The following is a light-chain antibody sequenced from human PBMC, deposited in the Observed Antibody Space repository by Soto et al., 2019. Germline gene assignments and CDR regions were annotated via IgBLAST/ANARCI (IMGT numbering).Light chain of an antibody. CDR1: QSVDTTF. Sequence: EIVLTQSPGSLSLSPGQRATLSCRASQSVDTTFFAWYQKKPGQAPRLLIYGASKRATGIPDRFSGSGSGTVFTLIISRLEPEDFALYYCQQYMSSVTFVQGTKVEIK. CDR2: GAS. J-gene: IGKJ1*01. V-gene: IGKV3-20*01. CDR3: QQYMSSVT.